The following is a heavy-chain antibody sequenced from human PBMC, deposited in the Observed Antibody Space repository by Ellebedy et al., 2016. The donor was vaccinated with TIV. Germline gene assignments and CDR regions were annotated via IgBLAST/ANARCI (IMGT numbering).Heavy chain of an antibody. D-gene: IGHD2-15*01. Sequence: AASVQVSCKASGYTFTSYDINRVRQATGQGLEWMGWMNPNSGNTGYAQKFQGRVTMTRNTSISTAYMELSSLRSEDTAVYYCASLGYCSGGSCDYWGQGTLVTVSS. CDR1: GYTFTSYD. CDR2: MNPNSGNT. CDR3: ASLGYCSGGSCDY. J-gene: IGHJ4*02. V-gene: IGHV1-8*01.